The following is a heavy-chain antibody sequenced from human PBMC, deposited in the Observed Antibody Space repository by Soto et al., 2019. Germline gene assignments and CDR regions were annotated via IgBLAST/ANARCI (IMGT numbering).Heavy chain of an antibody. CDR2: VYYTETT. D-gene: IGHD3-10*02. V-gene: IGHV4-39*01. J-gene: IGHJ5*02. CDR3: ARQRVLSTNMFITSFDP. Sequence: SETLSLTCSLSGGSINSSDHFWGWIRQTPGRGLEWIGSVYYTETTYYNPSLKSPVTISVETSRNTFSLKVNSVTAADTGIYYCARQRVLSTNMFITSFDPWGQGTLVTVSS. CDR1: GGSINSSDHF.